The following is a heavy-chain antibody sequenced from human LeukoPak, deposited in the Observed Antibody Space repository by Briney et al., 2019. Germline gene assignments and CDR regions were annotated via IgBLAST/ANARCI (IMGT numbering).Heavy chain of an antibody. Sequence: PGGSLRLSCAASGFTFSSYAMSWVRQAPGKGLEWVSAISGSGGSTYYADSVKGRFTISRDNSKNTLYLQMNSLRAEDTAVYYCAKPGSETYYYYYGMDVWGQGTTVTVFS. CDR3: AKPGSETYYYYYGMDV. D-gene: IGHD3-10*01. J-gene: IGHJ6*02. CDR2: ISGSGGST. V-gene: IGHV3-23*01. CDR1: GFTFSSYA.